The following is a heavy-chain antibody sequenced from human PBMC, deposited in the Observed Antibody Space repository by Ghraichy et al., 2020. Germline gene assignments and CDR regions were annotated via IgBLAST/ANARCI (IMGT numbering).Heavy chain of an antibody. CDR3: AKAKYYYDSSGFTHTYFDD. V-gene: IGHV3-23*01. D-gene: IGHD3-22*01. CDR2: ISGSGGST. J-gene: IGHJ4*02. Sequence: GSLRLSCAASGFTFSSYAMSWVRQAPGKGLEWVSAISGSGGSTYYADSVKGRFTISRDNSKNTLYLQMNSLRAEDTAVYYCAKAKYYYDSSGFTHTYFDDWGQGTLVTVSS. CDR1: GFTFSSYA.